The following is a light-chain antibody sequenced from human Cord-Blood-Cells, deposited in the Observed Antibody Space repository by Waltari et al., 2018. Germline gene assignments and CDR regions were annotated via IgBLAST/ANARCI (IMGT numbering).Light chain of an antibody. V-gene: IGKV1-5*01. CDR3: QQYNSYST. Sequence: DIQMTQSPSTLSASVGDRVTITCRASQSISSWLAWYQQKPGKAPKLLIYDASSLESGVPSRFRGRGSGTEFTLTISSLQPDDFATYYCQQYNSYSTFGQGTKVEIK. CDR2: DAS. J-gene: IGKJ1*01. CDR1: QSISSW.